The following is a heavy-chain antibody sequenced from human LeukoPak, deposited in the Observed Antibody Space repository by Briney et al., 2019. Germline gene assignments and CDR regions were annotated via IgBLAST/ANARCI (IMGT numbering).Heavy chain of an antibody. CDR2: IRQDGSEK. D-gene: IGHD3-9*01. CDR1: GFTFSSYG. Sequence: PGRSLRLSCAASGFTFSSYGMHWVRQAPGKGLEWVANIRQDGSEKYYVDSVKGRFTISRDDAKNSLYLQMDSLRAEDTAVYYCARDLTAPNGWGQGTLVTVSS. CDR3: ARDLTAPNG. V-gene: IGHV3-7*01. J-gene: IGHJ4*02.